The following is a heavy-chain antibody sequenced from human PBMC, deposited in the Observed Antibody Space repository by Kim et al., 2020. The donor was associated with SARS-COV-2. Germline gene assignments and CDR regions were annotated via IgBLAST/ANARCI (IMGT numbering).Heavy chain of an antibody. D-gene: IGHD6-19*01. CDR1: GFTFDDYA. Sequence: PGGSLRLSCAASGFTFDDYAMHWVRQAPGKGLEWVSGISWNSGSIGYADSVKGRFTISRDNAKNSLYLQMNSLRAEDTALYYCARGSSGWYYLRGPFDYWGQGTLVTVSS. J-gene: IGHJ4*02. V-gene: IGHV3-9*01. CDR3: ARGSSGWYYLRGPFDY. CDR2: ISWNSGSI.